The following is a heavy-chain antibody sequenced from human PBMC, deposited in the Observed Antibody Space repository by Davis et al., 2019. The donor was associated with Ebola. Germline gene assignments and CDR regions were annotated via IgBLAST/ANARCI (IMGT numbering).Heavy chain of an antibody. CDR1: GGSISSGGYS. D-gene: IGHD1-26*01. CDR3: ARGIGGATHY. CDR2: IYYSGST. V-gene: IGHV4-30-4*07. J-gene: IGHJ4*02. Sequence: MPSETLSLTCAVSGGSISSGGYSWSWIRQPPGKGLEWIGYIYYSGSTYYNPSLKSRVTISVDTSKNQFSLKLSSVTAADTAVYYCARGIGGATHYWGQGTLVTVSS.